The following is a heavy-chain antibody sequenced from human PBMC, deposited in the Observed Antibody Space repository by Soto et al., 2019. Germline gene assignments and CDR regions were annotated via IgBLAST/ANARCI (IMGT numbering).Heavy chain of an antibody. J-gene: IGHJ5*02. V-gene: IGHV3-30*18. CDR3: AKDGEGLYYYDSSGPKSWFDA. CDR1: GLTFRRYG. Sequence: RLSCGASGLTFRRYGIHWVLQAPVKWLEWVAIISYDGSNKYYADSLKGRFTISRDDSKNTLYLQMNSLRAEDTAVYYCAKDGEGLYYYDSSGPKSWFDAWGQGTLVTVSA. CDR2: ISYDGSNK. D-gene: IGHD3-22*01.